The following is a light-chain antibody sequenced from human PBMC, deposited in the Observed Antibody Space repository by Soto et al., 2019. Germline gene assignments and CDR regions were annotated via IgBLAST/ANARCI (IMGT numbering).Light chain of an antibody. CDR2: AAS. V-gene: IGKV3-20*01. CDR3: QQYRNSPPWT. Sequence: EIVLTQSPGTLSLSPGERATLSCRASQSVSSSYLAWYQQKPGQASRLLIYAASSRATGIPDRFSGSGSGTDFTLTISRLEPEDFAVYYCQQYRNSPPWTFGQGTKVEIK. J-gene: IGKJ1*01. CDR1: QSVSSSY.